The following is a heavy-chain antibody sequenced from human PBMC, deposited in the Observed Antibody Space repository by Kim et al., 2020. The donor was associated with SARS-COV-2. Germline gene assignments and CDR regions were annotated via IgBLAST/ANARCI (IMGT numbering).Heavy chain of an antibody. CDR1: GGSISSSSYY. Sequence: SETLSLTCTVSGGSISSSSYYWGWIRQPPGKGLEWIGSIYYSGSTYYNPSLKSRVTISVDTSKNQFSLKLSSVTAADTAVYYCSGFGAIETHKYWPPDYWGQGTLVTVSS. CDR2: IYYSGST. V-gene: IGHV4-39*01. J-gene: IGHJ4*02. CDR3: SGFGAIETHKYWPPDY. D-gene: IGHD3-10*01.